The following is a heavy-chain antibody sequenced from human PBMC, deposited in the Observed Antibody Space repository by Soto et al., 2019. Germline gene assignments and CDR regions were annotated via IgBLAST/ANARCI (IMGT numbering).Heavy chain of an antibody. CDR1: GYTFISYG. CDR3: ARDHLNLGYSISTICYFPYDI. Sequence: QVQLVQSGAEVKKPGASVKVSCKASGYTFISYGINWVRQAPGQGLEWMGWISAYNGNTNYAQKLQGRVTMTTDTCTSTAYMELSSLRSEGTGVCYCARDHLNLGYSISTICYFPYDIWGQGTMVTVSS. D-gene: IGHD2-2*01. CDR2: ISAYNGNT. V-gene: IGHV1-18*01. J-gene: IGHJ3*02.